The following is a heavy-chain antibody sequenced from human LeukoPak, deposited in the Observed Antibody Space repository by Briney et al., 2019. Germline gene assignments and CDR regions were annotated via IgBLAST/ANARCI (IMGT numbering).Heavy chain of an antibody. CDR1: GGSISSFY. Sequence: PSGTLSLTCPVSGGSISSFYWSWVRAPPGKGLGWVGYIYYSGSTNYNPSLKSRVTISVDTSKNQFSLKLSSVTAADTAVYYCARQESEYSSYYFDYWGQGTLVTVSS. CDR2: IYYSGST. CDR3: ARQESEYSSYYFDY. D-gene: IGHD6-6*01. J-gene: IGHJ4*02. V-gene: IGHV4-59*08.